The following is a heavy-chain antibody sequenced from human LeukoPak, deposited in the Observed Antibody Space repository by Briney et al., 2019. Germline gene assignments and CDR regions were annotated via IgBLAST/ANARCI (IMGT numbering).Heavy chain of an antibody. CDR1: GYTFTSYG. Sequence: ASVKVSCEASGYTFTSYGISWVRQAPGQGLEWMGWIHPSTGNPTYAPGFTGRFVFSLDTSVSTTYLQISSLKAEDTAVYFCARAFQSLGGLSLPDYWGQGTLLTVSS. CDR2: IHPSTGNP. J-gene: IGHJ4*02. D-gene: IGHD3-16*02. CDR3: ARAFQSLGGLSLPDY. V-gene: IGHV7-4-1*02.